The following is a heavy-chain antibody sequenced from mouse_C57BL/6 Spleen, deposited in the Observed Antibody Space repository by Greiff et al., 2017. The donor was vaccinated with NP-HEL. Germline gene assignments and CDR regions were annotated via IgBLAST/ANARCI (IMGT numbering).Heavy chain of an antibody. CDR1: GYAFSSSW. Sequence: VQLQQSGPELVKPGASVKISCKASGYAFSSSWMNWVKQRPGKGLEWIGRIYPGDGDTNYNGKFKGKATLTADNSSSTAYMQLSSLTSEDSAVYFCARGAYSKPFDYWGQGTTLTVSS. CDR3: ARGAYSKPFDY. J-gene: IGHJ2*01. D-gene: IGHD2-5*01. CDR2: IYPGDGDT. V-gene: IGHV1-82*01.